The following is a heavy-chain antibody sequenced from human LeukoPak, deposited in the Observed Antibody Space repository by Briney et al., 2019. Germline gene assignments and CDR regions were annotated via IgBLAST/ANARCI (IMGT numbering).Heavy chain of an antibody. CDR1: GFTFDEYA. J-gene: IGHJ6*02. CDR3: AKDIRSIVVPPDAMDV. Sequence: GRSLSLSRAASGFTFDEYAMHWVRQAPRKGLAGVSGISGNSAIIGYADSVKGRFTISRDSAKTSLYLQMNSLRPEDTAFDYCAKDIRSIVVPPDAMDVWGQGTTVTVSS. V-gene: IGHV3-9*01. D-gene: IGHD2-2*01. CDR2: ISGNSAII.